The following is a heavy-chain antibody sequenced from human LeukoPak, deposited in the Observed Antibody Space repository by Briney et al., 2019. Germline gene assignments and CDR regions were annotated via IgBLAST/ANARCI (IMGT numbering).Heavy chain of an antibody. CDR3: ARGGPIVVVPAAMRKNWFDP. CDR2: MNPNSGNT. D-gene: IGHD2-2*01. CDR1: GYTFTSYD. V-gene: IGHV1-8*01. J-gene: IGHJ5*02. Sequence: ASVKVSCKASGYTFTSYDINWVRQATGQGLEWMGWMNPNSGNTGYAQKFQGRVTMTSNTSISAAYMELSSLRSEDTAVYYCARGGPIVVVPAAMRKNWFDPWGQGTLVTVSS.